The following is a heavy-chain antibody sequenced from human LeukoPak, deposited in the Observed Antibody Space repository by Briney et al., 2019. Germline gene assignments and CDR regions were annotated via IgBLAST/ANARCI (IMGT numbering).Heavy chain of an antibody. Sequence: SETLSLTCVVSGGSIITNDYWWGWIRQPPGKGLEWIGYIYYSGSTNYNPSLKSRVTISVDTSKNQFSLKLSSVTAADTAVYYCARVRSSSSSFDYWGQGTLVTVSS. CDR3: ARVRSSSSSFDY. V-gene: IGHV4-61*08. D-gene: IGHD6-13*01. J-gene: IGHJ4*02. CDR2: IYYSGST. CDR1: GGSIITNDYW.